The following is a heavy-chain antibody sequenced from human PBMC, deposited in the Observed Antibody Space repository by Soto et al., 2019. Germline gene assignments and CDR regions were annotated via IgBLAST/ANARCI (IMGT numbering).Heavy chain of an antibody. CDR2: ISYDGSNK. J-gene: IGHJ6*02. D-gene: IGHD3-10*01. CDR1: GFTFSSYG. Sequence: QVQLVESGGGVVQPGRSLRLSCAASGFTFSSYGMHWVSQAPGKGLEWVAVISYDGSNKYYADSVKGRFTISRDNSKNTLYLQMNSLRAEDTAVYYCAKALVVRGVIRNYYGMDVWGQGTTVTVSS. V-gene: IGHV3-30*18. CDR3: AKALVVRGVIRNYYGMDV.